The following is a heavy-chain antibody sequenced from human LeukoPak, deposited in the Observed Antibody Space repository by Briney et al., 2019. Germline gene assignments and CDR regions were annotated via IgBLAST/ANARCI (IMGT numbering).Heavy chain of an antibody. CDR2: ISSSSTYI. Sequence: GGSLRLSCAASGFTFSSYTMNWVRQAPGKGLEWVSSISSSSTYIYYADSLKGRFTISRDNAKNSLYLQMNSLRAEDTAVYYCARLDYVDAFDIWGQGTMVTVS. V-gene: IGHV3-21*01. J-gene: IGHJ3*02. CDR3: ARLDYVDAFDI. CDR1: GFTFSSYT. D-gene: IGHD4-17*01.